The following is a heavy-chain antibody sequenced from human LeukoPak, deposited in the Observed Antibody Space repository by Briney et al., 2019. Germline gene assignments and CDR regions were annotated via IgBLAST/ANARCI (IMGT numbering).Heavy chain of an antibody. CDR1: GFTFSYYS. J-gene: IGHJ4*02. Sequence: GGSLRLSCAASGFTFSYYSMNWVRQAPGKGLEWVSSISGSRNTIYYAGSVKGRFTISRDNAKNSLYLQMNSLRAEDTAVYFCVRVGPTPFDYWGQGTLVTVSS. CDR3: VRVGPTPFDY. CDR2: ISGSRNTI. D-gene: IGHD1-26*01. V-gene: IGHV3-48*01.